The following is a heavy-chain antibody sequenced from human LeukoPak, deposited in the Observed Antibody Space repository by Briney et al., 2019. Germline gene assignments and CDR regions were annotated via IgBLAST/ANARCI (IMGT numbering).Heavy chain of an antibody. D-gene: IGHD3-22*01. Sequence: GGSLRLSCAASGFTFTTYWMHWVRQAPGKGLEWVAVIWYDGSNKYYADSVKGRFTISRDNSKNTLYLQMNSLRAEDTAVYYCARDGYYYDSSGYSSKLDYWGQGTLVTVSS. V-gene: IGHV3-33*08. CDR3: ARDGYYYDSSGYSSKLDY. CDR2: IWYDGSNK. CDR1: GFTFTTYW. J-gene: IGHJ4*02.